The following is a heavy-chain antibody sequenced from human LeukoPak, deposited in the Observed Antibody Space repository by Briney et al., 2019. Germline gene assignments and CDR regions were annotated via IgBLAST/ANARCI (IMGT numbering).Heavy chain of an antibody. CDR1: RFTFNSYA. Sequence: GGSLRLSCAASRFTFNSYAMSWVRQAPGKGLEWVSVIGGSNGITFYVGSVKGRFTISRDNAKNSLFLQMNSLRAEDTAVYYCARDKGDYHTSGSLFVFGGQGALVTVSS. V-gene: IGHV3-23*01. D-gene: IGHD3-22*01. CDR2: IGGSNGIT. J-gene: IGHJ4*02. CDR3: ARDKGDYHTSGSLFVF.